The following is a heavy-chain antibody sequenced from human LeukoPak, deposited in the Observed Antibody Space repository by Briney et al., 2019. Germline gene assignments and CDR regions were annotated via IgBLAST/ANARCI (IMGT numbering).Heavy chain of an antibody. CDR3: AKDVTMTPYYFDY. CDR1: GFTFSSYA. CDR2: ISGSGGGT. J-gene: IGHJ4*02. D-gene: IGHD3-3*01. V-gene: IGHV3-23*01. Sequence: SGGSLRLSCAASGFTFSSYAMNWVRQAPGKGLEWVSAISGSGGGTYYADPVKGRFTISRDNAKNTLYLQMNSLRAEDTAVYYCAKDVTMTPYYFDYWGQGTLVTVSS.